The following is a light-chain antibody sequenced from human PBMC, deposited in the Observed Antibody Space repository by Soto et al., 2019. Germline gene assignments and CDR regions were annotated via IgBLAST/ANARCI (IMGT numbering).Light chain of an antibody. CDR1: AIMSDC. Sequence: DIQMTQSPFILSACVGDRVTITCRASAIMSDCLAWYQQKPGKAPKLLIYAASSLQSGVPSRFSGSGSGTEFTLTISSLQPDDFATYYCQHYDTYPLTFGGGTKVDIK. CDR2: AAS. CDR3: QHYDTYPLT. V-gene: IGKV1-5*01. J-gene: IGKJ4*01.